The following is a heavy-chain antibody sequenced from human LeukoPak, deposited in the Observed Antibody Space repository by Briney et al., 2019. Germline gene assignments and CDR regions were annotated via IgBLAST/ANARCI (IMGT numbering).Heavy chain of an antibody. CDR1: GGSINSYY. D-gene: IGHD2-8*02. Sequence: SETLSLTCTVSGGSINSYYWSWIRQPPGKGLEWIGYIYYSGSTYYNPSLKSRVTISVDTSKNQFSLKLSSVTAADTAVYYCARGSLLVENWGQGTLVTVSS. J-gene: IGHJ4*02. V-gene: IGHV4-30-4*08. CDR3: ARGSLLVEN. CDR2: IYYSGST.